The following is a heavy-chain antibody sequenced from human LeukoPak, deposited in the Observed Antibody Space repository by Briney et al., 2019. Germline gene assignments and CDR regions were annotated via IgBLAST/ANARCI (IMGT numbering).Heavy chain of an antibody. D-gene: IGHD6-19*01. V-gene: IGHV3-53*01. J-gene: IGHJ3*02. CDR1: GFTVSSNY. CDR3: AVGAVAGHDAFDI. Sequence: PGGSLRLSCAASGFTVSSNYMSWVRQAHGEGLEWVSVIYSGGSTYYADSVKGRFTNSRDNSKNTLYLQMNGVRAEDTAGYYCAVGAVAGHDAFDIWGQGTMVTVSS. CDR2: IYSGGST.